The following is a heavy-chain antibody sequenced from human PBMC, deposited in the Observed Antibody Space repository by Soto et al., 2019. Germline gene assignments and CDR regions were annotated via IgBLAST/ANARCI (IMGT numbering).Heavy chain of an antibody. Sequence: TLSLTCTVSGVSISSSSHYWGCIRHTPGKGLEWIGSIYYSENTYYNPSLKSRVAISVDTSKNQVSLRLSSVTAADTAVYYCARHDYYDSSGYYSHFHNWGQGALVTVSS. V-gene: IGHV4-39*01. J-gene: IGHJ4*02. CDR2: IYYSENT. CDR3: ARHDYYDSSGYYSHFHN. CDR1: GVSISSSSHY. D-gene: IGHD3-22*01.